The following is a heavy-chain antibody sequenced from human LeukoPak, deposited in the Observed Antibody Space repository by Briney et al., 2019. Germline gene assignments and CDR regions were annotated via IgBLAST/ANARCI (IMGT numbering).Heavy chain of an antibody. V-gene: IGHV3-74*01. D-gene: IGHD3-22*01. Sequence: GGSLRLSCAASGFTFSSYWMHWVRQAPGKGLVRVSRINSDGSSTSYADSVKGRFTISRDNAKNTLYLQMNSLRAEDTASRAPYYYDSSGYSGPFAAFDIWGQGTMVTVSS. CDR1: GFTFSSYW. CDR3: YYYDSSGYSGPFAAFDI. J-gene: IGHJ3*02. CDR2: INSDGSST.